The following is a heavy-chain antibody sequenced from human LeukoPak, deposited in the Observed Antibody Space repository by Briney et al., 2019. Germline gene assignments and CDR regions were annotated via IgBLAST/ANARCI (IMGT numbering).Heavy chain of an antibody. Sequence: SETLSLTCTVSGGSFSSGTYYWSWIRQPPGKGLEWIGYIYYSGSTNYNPSLKSRVTISVDTSKNQFSLKLSSVTAADTAVYYCARGTVAVAFDYWGQGTLVTVSS. V-gene: IGHV4-61*01. CDR3: ARGTVAVAFDY. CDR1: GGSFSSGTYY. D-gene: IGHD6-19*01. J-gene: IGHJ4*02. CDR2: IYYSGST.